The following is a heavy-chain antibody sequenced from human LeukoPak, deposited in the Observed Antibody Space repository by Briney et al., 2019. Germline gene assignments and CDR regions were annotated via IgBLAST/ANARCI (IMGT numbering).Heavy chain of an antibody. CDR1: GYSFTDYY. D-gene: IGHD3-16*01. J-gene: IGHJ5*02. CDR2: INPYSGGT. V-gene: IGHV1-2*02. Sequence: ASVKVSCKTSGYSFTDYYMHWVRQAPGQGLEWMGWINPYSGGTSSAQKFQGRVTMTRDTSISTVYMQVSWLTSDDTAIYYCARADRPHGGPYLIGPWGQGTLVTVSS. CDR3: ARADRPHGGPYLIGP.